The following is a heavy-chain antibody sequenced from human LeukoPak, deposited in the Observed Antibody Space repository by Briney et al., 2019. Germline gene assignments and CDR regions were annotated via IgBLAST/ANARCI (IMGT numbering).Heavy chain of an antibody. CDR2: IVVGSGNT. J-gene: IGHJ4*02. Sequence: TPVKVSCKASGFTFTSSAVQWGRQSRGHELEWIGWIVVGSGNTNYAQKFQERVTINRDMSTSTAYTELSRPRSQETTVYYCATDDVTTGTKTALGYWGGGTLV. CDR3: ATDDVTTGTKTALGY. V-gene: IGHV1-58*01. D-gene: IGHD1-1*01. CDR1: GFTFTSSA.